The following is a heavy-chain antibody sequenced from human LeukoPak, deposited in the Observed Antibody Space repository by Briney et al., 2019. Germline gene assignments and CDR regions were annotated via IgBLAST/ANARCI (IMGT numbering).Heavy chain of an antibody. V-gene: IGHV3-43*02. J-gene: IGHJ4*02. CDR1: GLTFDDYA. CDR3: AKSRATDFDY. D-gene: IGHD1-26*01. Sequence: PRGSLRLSCAASGLTFDDYAMHWVRQAPGKGLEWVSLISGDSTYYADSVKGRFTISRDNSKNSLYLQMNSLRTEDTALYYCAKSRATDFDYWGQGTLVTVSS. CDR2: ISGDST.